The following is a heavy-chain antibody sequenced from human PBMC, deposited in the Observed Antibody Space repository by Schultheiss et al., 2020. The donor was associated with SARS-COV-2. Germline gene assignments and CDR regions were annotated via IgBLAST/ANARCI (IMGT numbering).Heavy chain of an antibody. CDR1: GGSISSYY. J-gene: IGHJ5*02. CDR3: ARHATLVATTDWFDP. D-gene: IGHD5-12*01. V-gene: IGHV4-4*07. Sequence: SQTLSLTCTVSGGSISSYYWSWIRQPAGKGLEWIGRIYTSGSTYYNPSLKSRVTISVDTSKNQFSLKLSSVTAADTAVYYCARHATLVATTDWFDPWGQGTLVTVSS. CDR2: IYTSGST.